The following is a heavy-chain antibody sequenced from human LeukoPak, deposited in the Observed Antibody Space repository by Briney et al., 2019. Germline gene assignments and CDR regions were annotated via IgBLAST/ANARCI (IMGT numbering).Heavy chain of an antibody. CDR3: ARLGVGATRDAFDI. CDR2: INWNGGST. J-gene: IGHJ3*02. Sequence: GGSLRLSCAASGFTFDDYGMSWVRQAPGKGLEWVSGINWNGGSTGYADSVKGRFTISRDNAKNSLYLQMNSLRAEDTALYYCARLGVGATRDAFDIWGQGTMVTVSS. CDR1: GFTFDDYG. D-gene: IGHD1-26*01. V-gene: IGHV3-20*04.